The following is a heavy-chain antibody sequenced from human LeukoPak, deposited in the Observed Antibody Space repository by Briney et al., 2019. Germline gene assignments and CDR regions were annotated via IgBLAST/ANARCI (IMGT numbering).Heavy chain of an antibody. Sequence: GASVKVSCKASGGTFSSYAISWVRQAPGQGLEWMGWISAYNGNTNYAQKLQGRVTMTTDTSTSTAYMELRSLRSDDTAVYYCASPMPGSGSYFDAFDIWGQGQLSPSLQ. D-gene: IGHD3-10*01. V-gene: IGHV1-18*01. J-gene: IGHJ3*02. CDR2: ISAYNGNT. CDR3: ASPMPGSGSYFDAFDI. CDR1: GGTFSSYA.